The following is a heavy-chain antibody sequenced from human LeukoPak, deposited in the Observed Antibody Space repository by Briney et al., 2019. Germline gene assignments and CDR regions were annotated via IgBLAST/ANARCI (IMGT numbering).Heavy chain of an antibody. CDR1: GYSFTNYW. J-gene: IGHJ4*02. CDR3: VRQIAGPGTYFDH. CDR2: VYPDDSDT. V-gene: IGHV5-51*01. D-gene: IGHD6-13*01. Sequence: GESLQISCKASGYSFTNYWIGWVRQVPGKGLEWMGIVYPDDSDTRYSPSFHGHVTISAEESITTAYLQWSSLKASDTAMYYCVRQIAGPGTYFDHWGQGTLVTVSS.